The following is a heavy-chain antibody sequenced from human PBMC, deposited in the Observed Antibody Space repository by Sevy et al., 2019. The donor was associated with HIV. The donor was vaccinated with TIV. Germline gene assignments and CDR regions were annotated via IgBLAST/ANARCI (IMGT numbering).Heavy chain of an antibody. CDR3: AKRAVVGTAPHYYYGMDV. Sequence: GGSLRLTCAASGFTFSSYGMHWVRRAPGKGLEWVAVISYDGSNKDYADSVKGRFTISRDNSKNTLYLQMNSLRAEDTAVYYCAKRAVVGTAPHYYYGMDVWDQGTTVTVSS. V-gene: IGHV3-30*18. CDR1: GFTFSSYG. J-gene: IGHJ6*02. CDR2: ISYDGSNK. D-gene: IGHD6-19*01.